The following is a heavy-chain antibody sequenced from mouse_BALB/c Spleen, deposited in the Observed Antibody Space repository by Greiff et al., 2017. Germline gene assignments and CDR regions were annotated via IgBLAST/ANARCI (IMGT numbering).Heavy chain of an antibody. Sequence: QVQLKQSGAELMKPGASVKISCKATGYTFSSYWIEWVKQRPGHGLEWIGEILPGSGSTNYNEKFKGKATFTADTSSNTAYMQLSSLTSEDSAVYYCARAPYGYDEAMDYWGQGTSVTVSS. V-gene: IGHV1-9*01. CDR2: ILPGSGST. J-gene: IGHJ4*01. CDR1: GYTFSSYW. D-gene: IGHD2-2*01. CDR3: ARAPYGYDEAMDY.